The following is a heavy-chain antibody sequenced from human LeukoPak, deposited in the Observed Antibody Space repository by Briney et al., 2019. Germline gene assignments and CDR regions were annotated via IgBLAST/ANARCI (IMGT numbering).Heavy chain of an antibody. Sequence: RGESLKISCQGSGFSFTTYWIVWVRQLPGQGLEWMGIIYPSDSDTRYSPSFQGQVTISADKSITTAYLQWSSLKASDTAMYYCARRAADAFDIWGQGTMVTVSS. J-gene: IGHJ3*02. CDR1: GFSFTTYW. CDR2: IYPSDSDT. V-gene: IGHV5-51*01. CDR3: ARRAADAFDI.